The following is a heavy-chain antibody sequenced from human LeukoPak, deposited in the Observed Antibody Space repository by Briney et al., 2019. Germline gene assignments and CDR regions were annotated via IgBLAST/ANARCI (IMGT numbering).Heavy chain of an antibody. CDR1: GDSISSSSSY. V-gene: IGHV4-39*01. J-gene: IGHJ4*02. CDR3: ARGRRIYARSYFDY. CDR2: IYYSGST. Sequence: SETLSLTCTVSGDSISSSSSYWGWIRQPPGEGLEWIGSIYYSGSTYYNTSLKSRVTISVDTSKNQFSLKLSSVTAADTAVYYCARGRRIYARSYFDYWGQGTLVTVSS. D-gene: IGHD2-15*01.